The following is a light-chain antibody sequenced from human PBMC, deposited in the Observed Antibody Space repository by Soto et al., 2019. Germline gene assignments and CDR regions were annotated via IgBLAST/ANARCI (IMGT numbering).Light chain of an antibody. V-gene: IGLV2-8*01. Sequence: QSVLTQPPSASGSPGQSVTISCTGTSSDVGGYNYVSWYQQHPGKAPKLMIYEVSKRPSGVPDRFSGSKSGNTASLTVSGLQAEDESYYDSSSYAGSNNLLLGG. CDR3: SSYAGSNNLL. CDR2: EVS. J-gene: IGLJ2*01. CDR1: SSDVGGYNY.